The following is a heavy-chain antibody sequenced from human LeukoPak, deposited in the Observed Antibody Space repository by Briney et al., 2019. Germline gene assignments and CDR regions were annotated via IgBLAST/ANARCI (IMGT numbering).Heavy chain of an antibody. CDR2: IKQDGSEK. D-gene: IGHD2-2*01. J-gene: IGHJ4*02. Sequence: GGSLRLSCAASGFTFSSYWMSWVRQAPGKGLEWVANIKQDGSEKYYVDSVKGRFTISRDNAKNSLYLQMNSLRAEDTAVYYCAREERYCSSTSCYYFDYWGQGTLVTVSS. V-gene: IGHV3-7*01. CDR1: GFTFSSYW. CDR3: AREERYCSSTSCYYFDY.